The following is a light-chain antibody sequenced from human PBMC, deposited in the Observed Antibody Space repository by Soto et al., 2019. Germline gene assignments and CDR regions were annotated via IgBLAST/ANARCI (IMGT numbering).Light chain of an antibody. CDR2: DVS. CDR3: SSYTSSSTVV. Sequence: QSVLTQPVSVSGSPGQSITISCTGTSSDVGGYDYVSWYQQHPGKAPKLMIYDVSNRPSGVSNRFSGSKSGNTASLTISGLQAEDEAAYYCSSYTSSSTVVFGGGTQLTV. J-gene: IGLJ2*01. CDR1: SSDVGGYDY. V-gene: IGLV2-14*01.